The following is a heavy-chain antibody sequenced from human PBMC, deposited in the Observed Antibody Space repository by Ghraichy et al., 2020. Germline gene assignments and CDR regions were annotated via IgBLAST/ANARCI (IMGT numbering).Heavy chain of an antibody. CDR1: GGSVSSGSYY. CDR3: ARDVDIVATSVGKDAFDI. Sequence: SQTLSLTCTVSGGSVSSGSYYWSWIRQPPGKGLEWIGYIYYSGSTNYNPSLKSRVTISVDTSKNQFSLKLSSVTAADTAVYYCARDVDIVATSVGKDAFDIWGQGTMVTVSS. D-gene: IGHD5-12*01. V-gene: IGHV4-61*01. CDR2: IYYSGST. J-gene: IGHJ3*02.